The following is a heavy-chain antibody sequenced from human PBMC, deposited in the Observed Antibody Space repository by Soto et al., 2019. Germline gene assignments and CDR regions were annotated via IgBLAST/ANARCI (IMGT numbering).Heavy chain of an antibody. Sequence: SETLSLTCAVSGGSISSGGYSWSWIRQPPGKGLEWIGYIYHSGSTYYNPSLKSRVTISVDRSKNQFSLKLSSVTAADTAVYYCAREGAAPYYYYGMDVWGQGTTVTVSS. CDR2: IYHSGST. CDR3: AREGAAPYYYYGMDV. D-gene: IGHD6-6*01. V-gene: IGHV4-30-2*01. J-gene: IGHJ6*02. CDR1: GGSISSGGYS.